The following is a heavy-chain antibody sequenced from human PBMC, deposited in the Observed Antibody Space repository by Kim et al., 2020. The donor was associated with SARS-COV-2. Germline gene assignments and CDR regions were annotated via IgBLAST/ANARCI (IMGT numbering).Heavy chain of an antibody. CDR2: IYYSGST. J-gene: IGHJ4*02. CDR3: ARGIIVGATAIDY. CDR1: GGSISSYY. D-gene: IGHD1-26*01. V-gene: IGHV4-59*01. Sequence: SETLSLTCTVSGGSISSYYWSWIRQPPGKGLEWIGYIYYSGSTNYNPSLKSRVTISVDTSKNQFSLKLSSVTAADTAVYYCARGIIVGATAIDYWGQGTLVTVSS.